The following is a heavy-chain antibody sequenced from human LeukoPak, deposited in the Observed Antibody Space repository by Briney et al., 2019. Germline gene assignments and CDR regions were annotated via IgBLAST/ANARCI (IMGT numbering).Heavy chain of an antibody. J-gene: IGHJ4*02. Sequence: WASVKVSCKASGYTFTGYYMHWVRQAPGQGLEWMGWINPNSGGTNYAQKFQGRVTMTRDTSISTAYMELSRLRSDDTAVYYCARADSGVDIVVVPAKDYWGQGTLVTVSS. CDR3: ARADSGVDIVVVPAKDY. V-gene: IGHV1-2*02. CDR2: INPNSGGT. CDR1: GYTFTGYY. D-gene: IGHD2-2*01.